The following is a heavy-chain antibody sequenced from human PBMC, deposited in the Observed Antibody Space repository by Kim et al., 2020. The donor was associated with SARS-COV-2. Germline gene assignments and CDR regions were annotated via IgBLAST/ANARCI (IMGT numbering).Heavy chain of an antibody. J-gene: IGHJ4*02. V-gene: IGHV3-33*06. CDR2: KT. Sequence: KTNYEHSGKGRLPIPRDNSKNTLYLQMNSLRAEDKAVYYCANEASGSYIDYWGQGTLVTVSS. CDR3: ANEASGSYIDY. D-gene: IGHD1-26*01.